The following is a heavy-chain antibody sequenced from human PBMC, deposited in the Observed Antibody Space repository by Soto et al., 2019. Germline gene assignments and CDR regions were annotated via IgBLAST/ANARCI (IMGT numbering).Heavy chain of an antibody. CDR2: IYSGGST. V-gene: IGHV3-53*01. CDR1: GFTVSSNY. D-gene: IGHD6-19*01. CDR3: ARPQSAVADYYYYGMDV. Sequence: EVQLVESGGGLIQPGGSLRLSCAASGFTVSSNYMSWVRQAPGKGLEWVSVIYSGGSTYYADSVKGRFTISRDNSKNTLCLQMNSLRAEDTAVYYCARPQSAVADYYYYGMDVWGQGTTVTVSS. J-gene: IGHJ6*02.